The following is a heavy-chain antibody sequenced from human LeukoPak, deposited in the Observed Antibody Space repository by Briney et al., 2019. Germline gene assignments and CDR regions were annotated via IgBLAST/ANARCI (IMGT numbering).Heavy chain of an antibody. D-gene: IGHD6-19*01. CDR2: AWYDGSTK. CDR1: GFSFSSYG. J-gene: IGHJ3*02. Sequence: GGSLRLSCAASGFSFSSYGMHWVRQAPGKGLEWVAVAWYDGSTKYYQDSVKGRFTISRDNSKNTLYLQMNSLRAEDTAVYYCAKDSREQWLAFDAFDIWGQGTMVTVSS. CDR3: AKDSREQWLAFDAFDI. V-gene: IGHV3-33*06.